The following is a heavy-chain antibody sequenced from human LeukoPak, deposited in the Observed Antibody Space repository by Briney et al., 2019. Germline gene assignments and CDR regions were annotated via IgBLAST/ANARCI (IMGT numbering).Heavy chain of an antibody. Sequence: PGGSLRLSCAASGFTFSSYSMNWVRQAPGKGLEWVSYISSSSSTIYYADSVKGRFTISRDNAKNSLYLQMNSLRAEDTAVYYCARVMTTVTTPLGYWGQGTLVTVSS. V-gene: IGHV3-48*01. D-gene: IGHD4-17*01. CDR2: ISSSSSTI. CDR1: GFTFSSYS. J-gene: IGHJ4*02. CDR3: ARVMTTVTTPLGY.